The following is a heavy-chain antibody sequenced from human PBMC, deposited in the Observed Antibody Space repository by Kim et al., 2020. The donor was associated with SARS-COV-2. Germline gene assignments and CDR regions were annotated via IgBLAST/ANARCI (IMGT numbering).Heavy chain of an antibody. Sequence: GGSLRLSCAASGFTFSSYSMNWVRQAPGKGLEWVSYITSSSTTVYYADSVKGRFTISRDNAKNSLYLQMSSLRAEDTAVYYCASSRGSLNYFDYWGQGTLVTVSS. D-gene: IGHD3-10*01. V-gene: IGHV3-48*04. J-gene: IGHJ4*02. CDR3: ASSRGSLNYFDY. CDR1: GFTFSSYS. CDR2: ITSSSTTV.